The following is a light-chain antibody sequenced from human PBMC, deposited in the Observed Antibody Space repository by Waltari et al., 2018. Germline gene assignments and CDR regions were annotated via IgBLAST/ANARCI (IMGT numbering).Light chain of an antibody. CDR2: VNSDGSN. Sequence: QLVLTQSPSASASLGASVKLTCTLSSGHISNVIEWPQQHPKKGTRNLMKVNSDGSNSKGDGIPDRFSGTSSGAERYLTIASLQSEDEADYYCQTGGHGTWVFGGGTKLTVL. J-gene: IGLJ3*02. CDR3: QTGGHGTWV. CDR1: SGHISNV. V-gene: IGLV4-69*01.